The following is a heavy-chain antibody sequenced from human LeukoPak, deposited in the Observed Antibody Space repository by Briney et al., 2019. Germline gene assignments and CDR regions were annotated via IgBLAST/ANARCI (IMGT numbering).Heavy chain of an antibody. CDR3: ARGGDSSGYEYYFDY. D-gene: IGHD3-22*01. CDR2: IYYSGST. CDR1: GGSISSYY. Sequence: PSETLSLTRTVSGGSISSYYWSWIRQPPGKGLEWIGYIYYSGSTNYNPSLKSRVTISVDTSKNQFSLKLSSVTAADTAVYYCARGGDSSGYEYYFDYWGQGTLVTVSS. J-gene: IGHJ4*02. V-gene: IGHV4-59*12.